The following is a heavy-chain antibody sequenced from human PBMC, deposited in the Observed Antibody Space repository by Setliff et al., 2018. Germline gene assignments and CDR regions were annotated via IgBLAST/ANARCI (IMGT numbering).Heavy chain of an antibody. Sequence: PGESLKISCKASGYSFTSYWIGWVRQMPGKGLEWMGIIYPGDSDTKYSPSFQGRVTISADKSIDTAYLQWSSLKASDTAIYYCARHVSSSWFRYYFLYNYMDVWGKGTTVTVSS. CDR1: GYSFTSYW. J-gene: IGHJ6*03. CDR3: ARHVSSSWFRYYFLYNYMDV. D-gene: IGHD6-13*01. V-gene: IGHV5-51*01. CDR2: IYPGDSDT.